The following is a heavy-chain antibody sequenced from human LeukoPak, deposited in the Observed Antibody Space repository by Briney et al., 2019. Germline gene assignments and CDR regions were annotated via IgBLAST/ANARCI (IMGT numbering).Heavy chain of an antibody. J-gene: IGHJ4*02. CDR3: AREESGGYFDY. Sequence: GASVKVSCKASGFTFTNYYMHWVRQAPGQGLEWRGLINPSGSNTNYAQKFRGRVTMTRDTSATTVYMELSSLRSEDTAVYYCAREESGGYFDYGGQGTLVTVSS. CDR1: GFTFTNYY. D-gene: IGHD2-8*02. CDR2: INPSGSNT. V-gene: IGHV1-46*01.